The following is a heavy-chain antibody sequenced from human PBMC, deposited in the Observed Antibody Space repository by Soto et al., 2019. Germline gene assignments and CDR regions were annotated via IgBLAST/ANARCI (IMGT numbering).Heavy chain of an antibody. J-gene: IGHJ4*02. Sequence: GGSLRLSCAASGFTFSSYGMHWVRQAPGKGLEWVAVISYDGSNKYYADSVKGRFTISRDNSKNTLYLQMNSLRAEDTAVYYCAKMSITMIVVVNWAVDYWGQGTLVTVSS. CDR3: AKMSITMIVVVNWAVDY. CDR1: GFTFSSYG. D-gene: IGHD3-22*01. V-gene: IGHV3-30*18. CDR2: ISYDGSNK.